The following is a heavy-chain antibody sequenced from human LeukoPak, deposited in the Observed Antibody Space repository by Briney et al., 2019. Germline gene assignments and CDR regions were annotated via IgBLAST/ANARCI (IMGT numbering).Heavy chain of an antibody. V-gene: IGHV1-18*01. CDR3: ARDETQGHKWLWAENRRPKNHDAFDI. CDR1: GYTFTSYG. Sequence: ASVSVSCKASGYTFTSYGISWVRQAPGQGGEGMGWISAYNGNTNYTQKLQGRVTMTTDTSTSTAYMELRSLRSDDTAVYYCARDETQGHKWLWAENRRPKNHDAFDIWGQGTMVTVSS. CDR2: ISAYNGNT. J-gene: IGHJ3*02. D-gene: IGHD6-19*01.